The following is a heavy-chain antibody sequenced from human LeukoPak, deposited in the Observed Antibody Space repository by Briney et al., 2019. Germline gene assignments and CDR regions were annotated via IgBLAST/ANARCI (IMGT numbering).Heavy chain of an antibody. D-gene: IGHD3-16*02. J-gene: IGHJ3*02. V-gene: IGHV3-33*01. CDR1: GFTFSSYG. CDR3: AGSYDYVWGSYRYTYHDAFDI. CDR2: IWYDGNNK. Sequence: PGGSLRLSCAASGFTFSSYGMHWVRQAPGKGLEWVAVIWYDGNNKYYADSVKGRFTISRDNSKNMVYLQMDSLRAEDTAVYYCAGSYDYVWGSYRYTYHDAFDIWGQGTMVTVSS.